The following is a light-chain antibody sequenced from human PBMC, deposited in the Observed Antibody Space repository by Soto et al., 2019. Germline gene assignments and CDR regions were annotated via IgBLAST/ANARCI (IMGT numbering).Light chain of an antibody. CDR2: SNN. Sequence: QPVLTQPPSASGTPGQRVTISCSGSSSNIGSNTVNWYQQLPGTDPKLLIYSNNQRPSGVPDRFSGSKSGTSASLAISGLQSEDEADYYCAAWDDSLNGWVFGGGTKLTVL. J-gene: IGLJ3*02. CDR3: AAWDDSLNGWV. V-gene: IGLV1-44*01. CDR1: SSNIGSNT.